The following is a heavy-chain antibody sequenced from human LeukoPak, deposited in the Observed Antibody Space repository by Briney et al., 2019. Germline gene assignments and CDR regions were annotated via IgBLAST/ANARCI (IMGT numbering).Heavy chain of an antibody. CDR3: ARAPGAYSYGANDAFHI. V-gene: IGHV3-74*01. D-gene: IGHD5-18*01. Sequence: GGSLRLSCAASGFTFSSYWMHWVRQAPGKGLVWVSRINSDGSSTSYADSVKGRFTISRDNAKNTLYLQMNSLRAEDTAVYYCARAPGAYSYGANDAFHIWGQGTMVTVSS. J-gene: IGHJ3*02. CDR1: GFTFSSYW. CDR2: INSDGSST.